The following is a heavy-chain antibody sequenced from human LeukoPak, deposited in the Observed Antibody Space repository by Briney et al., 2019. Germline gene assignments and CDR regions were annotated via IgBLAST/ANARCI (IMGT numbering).Heavy chain of an antibody. CDR2: ISWNSGSL. Sequence: PGGSLRLSCAASGFSFRDFAVHWVRQVPGKGLEWVSGISWNSGSLGYADSVRGRFTVFRDNANNFLYLQMNSLTPEDTALYYCVKGRCDGGCHTREFDYWGQGTLVTVSS. CDR3: VKGRCDGGCHTREFDY. V-gene: IGHV3-9*01. D-gene: IGHD2-21*02. J-gene: IGHJ4*02. CDR1: GFSFRDFA.